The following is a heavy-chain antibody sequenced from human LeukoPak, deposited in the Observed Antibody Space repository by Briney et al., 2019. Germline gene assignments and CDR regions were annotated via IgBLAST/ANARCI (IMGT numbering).Heavy chain of an antibody. Sequence: ASVNVSCKASGYTFTGYYMHWVRQAPGQGLEWMGWINPNSGGTNYAQKFQGRVTMTRDTSISTAYVELSRLRSDDTAVYYCARGLRFLEWPLSTWGQGTLVTVSS. CDR3: ARGLRFLEWPLST. CDR2: INPNSGGT. D-gene: IGHD3-3*01. CDR1: GYTFTGYY. V-gene: IGHV1-2*02. J-gene: IGHJ4*02.